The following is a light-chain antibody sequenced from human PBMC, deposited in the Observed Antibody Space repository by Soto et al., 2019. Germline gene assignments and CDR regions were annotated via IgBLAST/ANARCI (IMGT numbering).Light chain of an antibody. Sequence: EILLTQSPGTLSLSPGERATLSCRASQSISRSYLAWYQQKPGQAPRLLIYGASSRATGIPDRFSGSGSGTDFTLTISRLEPEDFAVYYCQHYGTSFGGGTKVEIK. J-gene: IGKJ4*01. CDR1: QSISRSY. CDR2: GAS. V-gene: IGKV3-20*01. CDR3: QHYGTS.